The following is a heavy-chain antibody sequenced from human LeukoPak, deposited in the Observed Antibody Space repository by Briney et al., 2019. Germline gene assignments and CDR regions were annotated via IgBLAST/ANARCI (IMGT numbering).Heavy chain of an antibody. J-gene: IGHJ3*02. V-gene: IGHV3-21*01. CDR1: GFTFSSYS. CDR2: ISSSSSYI. Sequence: PGGSLRLSCAASGFTFSSYSMSWVRQAPGKGLEWVSSISSSSSYIYYADSVKGRFTISRDNAKNSLYLQMNSLRAEDTAVYFCARGRYVADAFHIWGQGTMVTVSS. CDR3: ARGRYVADAFHI. D-gene: IGHD2-2*01.